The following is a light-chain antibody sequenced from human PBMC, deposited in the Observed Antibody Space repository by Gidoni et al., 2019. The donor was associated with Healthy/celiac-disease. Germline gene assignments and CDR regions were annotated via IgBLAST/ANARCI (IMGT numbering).Light chain of an antibody. J-gene: IGKJ5*01. CDR2: GAS. V-gene: IGKV3-20*01. CDR1: QSVTSNY. Sequence: ELSLTQSTGTLSFSPGERATLSCRASQSVTSNYLAWYQQKPGRSPRLLISGASSRATGVPDRFSGSGSGTDFTLTISRLESEDFAVYYCQQYGSSLITFGQGTRLQIK. CDR3: QQYGSSLIT.